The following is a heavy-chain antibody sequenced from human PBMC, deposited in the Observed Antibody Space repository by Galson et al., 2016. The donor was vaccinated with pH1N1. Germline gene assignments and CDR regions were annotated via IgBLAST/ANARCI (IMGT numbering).Heavy chain of an antibody. J-gene: IGHJ6*02. V-gene: IGHV3-48*01. D-gene: IGHD1-14*01. CDR1: GFTFSSYS. CDR3: ARVNHYYYYGMDV. Sequence: LRLSCAASGFTFSSYSMNWARQAPGKGLEWVSYISSSSSTIYYADSVKGRFTISRDNAKNSLYLQMNSLRAEDTAVYYCARVNHYYYYGMDVWGQGTTVTVSS. CDR2: ISSSSSTI.